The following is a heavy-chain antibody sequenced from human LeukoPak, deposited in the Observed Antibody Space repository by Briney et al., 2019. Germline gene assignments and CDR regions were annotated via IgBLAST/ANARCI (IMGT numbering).Heavy chain of an antibody. D-gene: IGHD5-12*01. CDR3: AGDPGNSGYDF. V-gene: IGHV3-66*01. CDR2: IYSGGST. CDR1: GFTFSSYA. J-gene: IGHJ4*02. Sequence: GGSLRLSCAASGFTFSSYAMSWVRQAPGKGLEWVSVIYSGGSTYYADSVKGRFTISRDNSKNTLYLQMNSLRAEDTAVYYCAGDPGNSGYDFWGQGTLVTVSS.